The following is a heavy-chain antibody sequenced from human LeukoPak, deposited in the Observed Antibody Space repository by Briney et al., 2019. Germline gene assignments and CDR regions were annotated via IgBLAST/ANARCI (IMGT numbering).Heavy chain of an antibody. CDR3: ARGPPGVGAQFDY. V-gene: IGHV7-4-1*02. CDR1: GYTFTSHS. J-gene: IGHJ4*02. CDR2: ITTNTGNP. D-gene: IGHD1-26*01. Sequence: ASVKVSCKASGYTFTSHSINWLRQAPGQGLEWMGWITTNTGNPTYAQGFTGRFVFSLDTSVSTAYLQISSLKAEDTAVYYCARGPPGVGAQFDYWGQGTLVTVSS.